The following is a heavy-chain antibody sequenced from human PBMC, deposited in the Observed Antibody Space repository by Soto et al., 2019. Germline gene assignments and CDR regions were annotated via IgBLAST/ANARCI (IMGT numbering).Heavy chain of an antibody. Sequence: PSETLSLTCSFSGDSVTSHYLTWIRQSPEKGLEWIGYMHYTGFSHYNPSLKSRLTISVDRSKNQFTLQLTSVYYCARTGAAAGTAYFDYWGQGTLVTVSS. CDR3: GTAYFDY. CDR1: GDSVTSHY. J-gene: IGHJ4*02. CDR2: MHYTGFS. V-gene: IGHV4-59*02. D-gene: IGHD6-13*01.